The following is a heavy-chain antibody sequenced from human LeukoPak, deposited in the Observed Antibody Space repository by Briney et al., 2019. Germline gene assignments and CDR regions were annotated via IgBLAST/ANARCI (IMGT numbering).Heavy chain of an antibody. CDR3: AREGGFYRPLDY. CDR1: GGSLTSTNW. CDR2: VHLVGST. D-gene: IGHD3-3*01. J-gene: IGHJ4*02. Sequence: MASETLSLTCDVSGGSLTSTNWLTWARQPPGKGLEWIGEVHLVGSTKYTLSLKCRIIMSVDEPKHHISLKLNCVAAADTAVYYCAREGGFYRPLDYSGEGTLVTVSS. V-gene: IGHV4-4*02.